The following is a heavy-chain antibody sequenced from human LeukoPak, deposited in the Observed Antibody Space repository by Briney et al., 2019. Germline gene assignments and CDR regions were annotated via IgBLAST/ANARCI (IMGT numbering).Heavy chain of an antibody. J-gene: IGHJ4*02. V-gene: IGHV4-39*01. CDR1: GVSISSSNSY. CDR3: ARQTGSGLFILP. D-gene: IGHD3/OR15-3a*01. CDR2: IYYSGNT. Sequence: PSETLSLTCTVSGVSISSSNSYWGWIRQPPGKGLEWIGSIYYSGNTYYNASLKSQVSISIDTSKNQFSLRLTSVTAADTAVYYCARQTGSGLFILPGGQGTLVTVSA.